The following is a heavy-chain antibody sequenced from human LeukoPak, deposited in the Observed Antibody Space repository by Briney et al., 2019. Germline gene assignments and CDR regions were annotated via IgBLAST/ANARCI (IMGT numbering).Heavy chain of an antibody. CDR1: GFTFSNSA. V-gene: IGHV3-23*01. CDR3: AKRIAPPGEKAFDI. J-gene: IGHJ3*02. CDR2: VLTQIRDT. D-gene: IGHD7-27*01. Sequence: GGSLRLSCAASGFTFSNSAMSWVRQAPGKGLEYVSTVLTQIRDTYHADSVKGRFTTSTDNSKNTLYLQMNSLRAEDTAVYYGAKRIAPPGEKAFDIRGQRTLVTVSS.